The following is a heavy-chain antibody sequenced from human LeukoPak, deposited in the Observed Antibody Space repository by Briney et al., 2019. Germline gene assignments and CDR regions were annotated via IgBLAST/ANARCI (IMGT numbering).Heavy chain of an antibody. Sequence: PSETLSLTCTVSGGSISSSSYYWGWIRQPPGKGLEWIGSIYYSGSTCYNPSLKSRVTISVDTSKNQFSLKLSSVTAADTAVYYCARRSIAAQHYYFDYWGQGTLVTVSS. CDR2: IYYSGST. J-gene: IGHJ4*02. CDR1: GGSISSSSYY. V-gene: IGHV4-39*01. CDR3: ARRSIAAQHYYFDY. D-gene: IGHD6-13*01.